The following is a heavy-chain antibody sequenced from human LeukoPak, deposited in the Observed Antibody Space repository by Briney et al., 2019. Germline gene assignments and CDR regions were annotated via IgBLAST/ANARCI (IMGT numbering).Heavy chain of an antibody. Sequence: GGSLRLSCAASGFTFSSYAMHWVRQAPGKGLEWVAVISYDGSNKYYADSVKGRFTISRDNSKNTLYLQMNSLRAEDTAVYYSARDKSYSSGWYDEDAFDIWGQGTMVTVSS. V-gene: IGHV3-30-3*01. CDR2: ISYDGSNK. CDR3: ARDKSYSSGWYDEDAFDI. D-gene: IGHD6-19*01. CDR1: GFTFSSYA. J-gene: IGHJ3*02.